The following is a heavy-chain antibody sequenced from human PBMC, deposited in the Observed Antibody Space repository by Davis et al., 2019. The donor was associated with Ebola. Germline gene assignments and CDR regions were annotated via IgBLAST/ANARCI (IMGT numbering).Heavy chain of an antibody. CDR1: GYTFTSYG. CDR2: IVVGSGNT. CDR3: ARPDTAIVGYYYGMDV. J-gene: IGHJ6*02. D-gene: IGHD5-18*01. V-gene: IGHV1-58*02. Sequence: AASVKVSCKASGYTFTSYGISWVRQAPGQRLEWIGWIVVGSGNTNYAQKFQERVTITRDMSTSTAYMELSSLRSEDTAVYYCARPDTAIVGYYYGMDVWGQGTTVTVSS.